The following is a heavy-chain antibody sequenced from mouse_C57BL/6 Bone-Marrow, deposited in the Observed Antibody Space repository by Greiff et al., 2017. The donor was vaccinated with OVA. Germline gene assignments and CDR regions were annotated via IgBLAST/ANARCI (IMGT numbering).Heavy chain of an antibody. D-gene: IGHD1-1*01. J-gene: IGHJ1*03. CDR2: INPNNGGT. Sequence: VQLKESGPELVKPGASVKIPCKASGYTFTDYNMDWVKQSHGKSLEWIGDINPNNGGTIYNQKFKGKATLTVDKSSSTAYMELRSLTSEDTAVYYCARVGLLRYPSYWYFDVWGTGTTVTVSS. V-gene: IGHV1-18*01. CDR1: GYTFTDYN. CDR3: ARVGLLRYPSYWYFDV.